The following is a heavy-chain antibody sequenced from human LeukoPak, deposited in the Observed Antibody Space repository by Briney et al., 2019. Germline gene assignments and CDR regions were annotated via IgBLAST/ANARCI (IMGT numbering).Heavy chain of an antibody. CDR1: VGSISSYY. D-gene: IGHD6-19*01. J-gene: IGHJ4*02. Sequence: SETLSLTCTVSVGSISSYYWSWIRQPPGKGLEWIGYIYYSGSTNYNPSLKSRVTISVDTSKNQFSLKLSSVTAADTAVYYCARTRSGWAIDYWGQGTLVTVSS. V-gene: IGHV4-59*01. CDR2: IYYSGST. CDR3: ARTRSGWAIDY.